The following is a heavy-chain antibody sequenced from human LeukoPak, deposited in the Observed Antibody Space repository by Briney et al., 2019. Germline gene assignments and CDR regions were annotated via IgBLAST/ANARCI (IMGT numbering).Heavy chain of an antibody. Sequence: SETLSLTCTVSGGSMSPYHWGWIRQPPGKGLEWTGYIYYSGSTNYNPSLKSRVTISVDTSKNQFSLKLSSVTAADTAVYYCARGYSSGWRPISGFDYWGQGTLVTVSS. CDR3: ARGYSSGWRPISGFDY. V-gene: IGHV4-59*12. CDR1: GGSMSPYH. J-gene: IGHJ4*02. CDR2: IYYSGST. D-gene: IGHD6-19*01.